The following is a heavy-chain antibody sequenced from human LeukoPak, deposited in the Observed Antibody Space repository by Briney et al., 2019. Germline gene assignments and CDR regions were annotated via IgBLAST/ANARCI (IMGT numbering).Heavy chain of an antibody. D-gene: IGHD2-15*01. CDR1: GGSISSHY. V-gene: IGHV4-59*11. CDR3: GRDALVGYFSYSSRDV. J-gene: IGHJ6*03. Sequence: NPSETLSLTCTVSGGSISSHYWTWIRQSPVKGLEWIGDISNSGSTSYNPSLKSRVTISIDTSKNQFSLKLSSVTAADTAVYYCGRDALVGYFSYSSRDVWAKGPRSPSP. CDR2: ISNSGST.